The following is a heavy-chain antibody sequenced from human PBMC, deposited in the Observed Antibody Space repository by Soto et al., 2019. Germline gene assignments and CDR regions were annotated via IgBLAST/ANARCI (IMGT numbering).Heavy chain of an antibody. J-gene: IGHJ1*01. Sequence: QVQLVESGGGVVQPGRSLRLSCAASGFTFSSYGMHWVRQAPGKGLEWVAVISYDGSNKYYADSLKVRFTISRYNSQTKLYLHMHSMRAEDTAVYYCAKDLPLMSPVDTAMVTPGVYWGQGTLVTVSS. D-gene: IGHD5-18*01. CDR1: GFTFSSYG. CDR2: ISYDGSNK. CDR3: AKDLPLMSPVDTAMVTPGVY. V-gene: IGHV3-30*18.